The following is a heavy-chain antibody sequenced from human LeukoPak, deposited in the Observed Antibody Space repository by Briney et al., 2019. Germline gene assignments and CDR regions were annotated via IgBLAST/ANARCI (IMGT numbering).Heavy chain of an antibody. D-gene: IGHD3-22*01. CDR3: ARTLHSSGYLYYFDY. J-gene: IGHJ4*02. CDR1: GYTFTSYG. Sequence: SVKVSCKASGYTFTSYGISWVRQAPGQGLEWMGGIIPIFGTANYAQKFQGRVTITTDESTSTAYMELSSLRSEDTAVYYCARTLHSSGYLYYFDYWGRGTLVTVSS. V-gene: IGHV1-69*05. CDR2: IIPIFGTA.